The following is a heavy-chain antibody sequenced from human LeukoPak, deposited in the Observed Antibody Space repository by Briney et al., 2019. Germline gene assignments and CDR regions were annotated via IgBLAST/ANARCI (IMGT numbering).Heavy chain of an antibody. CDR1: GGSFSGYY. V-gene: IGHV4-34*01. J-gene: IGHJ6*02. D-gene: IGHD1/OR15-1a*01. CDR2: INHSGST. CDR3: ARPQNKLYYSMDV. Sequence: SETLSLTCAVYGGSFSGYYWSWIRQPPGKGLEWIGEINHSGSTNYNPSLKSRVTISVDTSKNQFSLKLGSVTAADTAVYYCARPQNKLYYSMDVWGQGTTVTVSS.